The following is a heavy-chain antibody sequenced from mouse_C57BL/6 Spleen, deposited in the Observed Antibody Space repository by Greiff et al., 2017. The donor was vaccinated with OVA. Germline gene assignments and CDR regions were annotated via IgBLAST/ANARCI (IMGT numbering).Heavy chain of an antibody. CDR3: ARCDSNYWYFDV. CDR1: GYAFSSYW. J-gene: IGHJ1*03. CDR2: IYPGDGDT. D-gene: IGHD2-5*01. Sequence: VQLQQSGPELVKPGASVKISCKASGYAFSSYWLNWVKQRPGQGLEWIGRIYPGDGDTNYNEKFKGKATLTADKSSSTAYMQLSSLTSEDSAVYCYARCDSNYWYFDVWGTGTSVTFSS. V-gene: IGHV1-82*01.